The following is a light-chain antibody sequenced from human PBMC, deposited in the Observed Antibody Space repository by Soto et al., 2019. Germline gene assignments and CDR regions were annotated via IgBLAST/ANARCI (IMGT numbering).Light chain of an antibody. CDR1: SSDVGGYKY. V-gene: IGLV2-14*03. CDR3: TSYTSTSTYV. J-gene: IGLJ1*01. Sequence: QSVLTQPASVSGSPGQSITISCTGTSSDVGGYKYVSWYQQHSGKAPKLMIYEVSNRPSGVSNRFSGSKSGSTASLTISGLQAEDEADYYCTSYTSTSTYVFGTGTKVTVL. CDR2: EVS.